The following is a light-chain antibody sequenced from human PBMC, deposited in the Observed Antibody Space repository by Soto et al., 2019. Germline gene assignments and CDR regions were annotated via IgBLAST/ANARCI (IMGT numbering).Light chain of an antibody. CDR1: QGISSY. CDR2: AAS. V-gene: IGKV1-9*01. J-gene: IGKJ4*01. Sequence: IQLTQSASFLSASVGDRVTITCRASQGISSYLAWYQQKPGKAPKLLIYAASTLQSGVPSRFSGSGSGTEFTLTINSLQPEDFATYYCQKLNSYPLTFGGGTKVDIK. CDR3: QKLNSYPLT.